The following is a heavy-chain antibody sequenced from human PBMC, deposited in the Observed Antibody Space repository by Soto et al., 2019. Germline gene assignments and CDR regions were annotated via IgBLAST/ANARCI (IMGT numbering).Heavy chain of an antibody. CDR1: GYTFTSYG. J-gene: IGHJ4*02. CDR3: ARTKYDYVWGSYRQDY. Sequence: ASVKVSCKASGYTFTSYGISWVRQAPGQGLEWMGWISAYNGNTNYAQKLQGRVTMTTDTSTSTAYMELRSLRSDDTAVYYCARTKYDYVWGSYRQDYWGQGTLVTVSS. D-gene: IGHD3-16*02. V-gene: IGHV1-18*01. CDR2: ISAYNGNT.